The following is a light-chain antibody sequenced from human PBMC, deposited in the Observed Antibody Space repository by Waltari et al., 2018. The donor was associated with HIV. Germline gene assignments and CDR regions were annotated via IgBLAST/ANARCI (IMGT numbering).Light chain of an antibody. J-gene: IGKJ1*01. CDR2: GEV. CDR3: QHMGT. Sequence: DIKVTQYPITLSASVGDRVTITCRTSQNIRTYLNWYQQKPGKAPKLRIYGEVNVQSGVPSRFTGSGSETDFTLTISNLQPEDVASYYCQHMGTFGRGTKVESK. CDR1: QNIRTY. V-gene: IGKV1-39*01.